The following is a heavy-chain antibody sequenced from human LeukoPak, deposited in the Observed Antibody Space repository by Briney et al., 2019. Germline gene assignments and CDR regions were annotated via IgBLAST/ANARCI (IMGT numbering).Heavy chain of an antibody. V-gene: IGHV1-69*04. CDR2: IIPILGIA. J-gene: IGHJ6*02. CDR1: GGTFSSYA. D-gene: IGHD3-22*01. CDR3: ARDHLSVVVMTYYYYGMDV. Sequence: ASVKVSCKASGGTFSSYAISWVRQAPGQGLEWMGRIIPILGIANYAQKFQGRVTITADKSTSTAYMELSSLRSEDTAVYYCARDHLSVVVMTYYYYGMDVWGQGTTVTVSS.